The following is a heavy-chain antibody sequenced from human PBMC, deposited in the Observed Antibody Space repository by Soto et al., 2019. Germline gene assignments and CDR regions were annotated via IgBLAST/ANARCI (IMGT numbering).Heavy chain of an antibody. J-gene: IGHJ6*02. CDR3: TTVGRLSRVNYYDSSGTRVPYYYYGMDV. D-gene: IGHD3-22*01. CDR1: GFTFSNSW. V-gene: IGHV3-15*07. CDR2: IKSKTDGGTT. Sequence: GGSLRLSCAASGFTFSNSWMNWVRQAPGKGLEWVGRIKSKTDGGTTDYAAPVKGRFTISRDDPQNTLYLQMNSLKTEDTAVYYCTTVGRLSRVNYYDSSGTRVPYYYYGMDVWGQGTTVTVSS.